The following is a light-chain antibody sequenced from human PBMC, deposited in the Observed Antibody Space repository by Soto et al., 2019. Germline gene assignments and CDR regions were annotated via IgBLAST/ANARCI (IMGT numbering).Light chain of an antibody. J-gene: IGKJ1*01. CDR2: AAS. CDR3: QQYYSYPRT. V-gene: IGKV1-8*01. CDR1: QGISSY. Sequence: AIRMTQSPSSLSASTGDRVTITCRASQGISSYLAWYQQKPGKAHKLLIYAASTLQSGVPSRFSGSGSGTDFTLTISCLQSEDFATYYCQQYYSYPRTFGQGTQVEIK.